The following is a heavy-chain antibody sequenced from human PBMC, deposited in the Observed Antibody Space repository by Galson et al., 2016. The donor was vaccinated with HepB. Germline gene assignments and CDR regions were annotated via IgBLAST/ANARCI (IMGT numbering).Heavy chain of an antibody. CDR3: AKAPGTDYYYMDV. CDR2: ISASSGFT. V-gene: IGHV3-23*01. Sequence: SLRLSCAASGFTFSSYAMSWVRQAPGKGLEWVSSISASSGFTYYVDSVRGRFTISRDNSRNTLYLQMNSLRAKDTAVYFCAKAPGTDYYYMDVWGKGTTVTVSS. CDR1: GFTFSSYA. J-gene: IGHJ6*03.